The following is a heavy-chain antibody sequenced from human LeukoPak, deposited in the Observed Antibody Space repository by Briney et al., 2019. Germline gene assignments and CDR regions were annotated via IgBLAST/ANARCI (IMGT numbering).Heavy chain of an antibody. V-gene: IGHV4-38-2*01. CDR1: GYSISSGYY. CDR2: IYHSGST. CDR3: ARHHRIAARFAPFDY. Sequence: PSETLYLTCAVSGYSISSGYYWGWIRQPPGKGLEWIGSIYHSGSTYYNPSLKSRVTISVDTSKNQFSLKLSSVTAADTAVYYCARHHRIAARFAPFDYWGQGTLVTVSS. D-gene: IGHD6-6*01. J-gene: IGHJ4*02.